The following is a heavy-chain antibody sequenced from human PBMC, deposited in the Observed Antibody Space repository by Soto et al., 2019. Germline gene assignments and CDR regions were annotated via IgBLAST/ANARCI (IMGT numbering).Heavy chain of an antibody. CDR2: IYYSGST. CDR1: GGSISSYY. J-gene: IGHJ4*02. CDR3: ARQMYYYDGSGYSPFDY. Sequence: PSETLSLTCTVSGGSISSYYWSWIRQPPGKGLEWIGYIYYSGSTNYNPSLKSRVTISVDTSKNQFSLKLSSVTAADTAVYYCARQMYYYDGSGYSPFDYWGQGTLVTSPQ. V-gene: IGHV4-59*01. D-gene: IGHD3-22*01.